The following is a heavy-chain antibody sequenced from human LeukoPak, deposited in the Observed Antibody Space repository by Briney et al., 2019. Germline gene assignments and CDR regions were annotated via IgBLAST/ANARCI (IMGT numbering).Heavy chain of an antibody. CDR2: IIPIFGTA. Sequence: ASVKVSCKASGGTFSSYAISWVRQAPGQGLEWMGGIIPIFGTANYAQKFQGRVTITADESTSTAYMVLSSLRSEDTAVYYCARSSGNQLLFGWYFDLWGRGTLVTVSS. D-gene: IGHD2-2*01. CDR3: ARSSGNQLLFGWYFDL. V-gene: IGHV1-69*13. CDR1: GGTFSSYA. J-gene: IGHJ2*01.